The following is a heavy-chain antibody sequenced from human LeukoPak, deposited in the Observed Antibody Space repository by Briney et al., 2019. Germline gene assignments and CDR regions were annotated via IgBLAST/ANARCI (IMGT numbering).Heavy chain of an antibody. CDR3: ATYYDGAGGYYNRASPDVLVFDP. D-gene: IGHD3-10*01. V-gene: IGHV4-4*07. Sequence: SETLSLTCTVSGGSISSYYWSWIRQPPGKGLEWIGRIYSSGSTNYNPSLKSRVAISVDTSKKQFSLKLSSVTAADTPVYSCATYYDGAGGYYNRASPDVLVFDPDGQGTGVIVTA. CDR1: GGSISSYY. CDR2: IYSSGST. J-gene: IGHJ5*02.